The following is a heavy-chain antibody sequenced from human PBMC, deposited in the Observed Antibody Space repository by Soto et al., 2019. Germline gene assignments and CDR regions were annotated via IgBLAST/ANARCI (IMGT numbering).Heavy chain of an antibody. Sequence: GASVKVSCKASGYTFTGYYMHWVRQAPGQGLEWMGWINPNSGGTNYAQKFQGRVTMTRDTSISTAYMELSRLRSDDTAVYYCARVITMKERNDGFDLWGQGTMVTVSS. D-gene: IGHD3-22*01. J-gene: IGHJ3*01. CDR1: GYTFTGYY. V-gene: IGHV1-2*02. CDR2: INPNSGGT. CDR3: ARVITMKERNDGFDL.